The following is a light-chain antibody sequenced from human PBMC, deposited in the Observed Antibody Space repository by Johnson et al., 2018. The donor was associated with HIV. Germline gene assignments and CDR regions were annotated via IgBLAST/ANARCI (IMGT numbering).Light chain of an antibody. CDR1: SSNVRNNY. CDR3: GTWDCSLRANYV. Sequence: QSVLTQPPSVSAAPGQKVTISCSGTSSNVRNNYVSWYQQFPGTAPKLLIYEKNKRPSGIPDRFSASKSGTSATLPITGLQTGDVADDYGGTWDCSLRANYVFGTGTKVTVL. CDR2: EKN. J-gene: IGLJ1*01. V-gene: IGLV1-51*02.